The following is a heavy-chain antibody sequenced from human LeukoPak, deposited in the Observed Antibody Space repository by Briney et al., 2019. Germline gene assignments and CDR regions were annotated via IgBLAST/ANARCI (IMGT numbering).Heavy chain of an antibody. CDR3: AGSQLPAAPNWFDP. CDR1: RGSISSGFYY. Sequence: PSETLSLTCTVSRGSISSGFYYWSWIRQPAGKGLEWIGRIYTSGSTTYNPSLKSRVTISVDTTKNQFSLKLSSVTAAHTAMYFCAGSQLPAAPNWFDPSGQGTLVTVSS. J-gene: IGHJ5*02. CDR2: IYTSGST. D-gene: IGHD2-2*01. V-gene: IGHV4-61*02.